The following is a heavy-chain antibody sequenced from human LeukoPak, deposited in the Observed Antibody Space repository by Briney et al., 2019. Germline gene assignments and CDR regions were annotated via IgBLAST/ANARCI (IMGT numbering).Heavy chain of an antibody. V-gene: IGHV3-11*01. Sequence: PGGSLRLSCAASGFTFSDYYMSWIRQAPGKGLEWVSYSSSSGNTIYYADSVKGRFTISRDNAKNSLYLQMNSLRAEDTAVYFCARVKYYYDSSGYYEYYFDYWGQGTLVTVSS. CDR3: ARVKYYYDSSGYYEYYFDY. CDR2: SSSSGNTI. J-gene: IGHJ4*02. CDR1: GFTFSDYY. D-gene: IGHD3-22*01.